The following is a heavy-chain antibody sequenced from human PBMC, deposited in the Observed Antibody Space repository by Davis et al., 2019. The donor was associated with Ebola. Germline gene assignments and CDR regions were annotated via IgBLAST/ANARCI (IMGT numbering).Heavy chain of an antibody. CDR2: IKSKTDGGTT. Sequence: GESLKISCAASGFTFSNAWMSWVRQAPGKGLEWVGRIKSKTDGGTTDYAAPVKGRFTISRDDSKNTLYLQMNSLKTEDTAVYYCTTSPGAFDIWGQGNPGHRLL. V-gene: IGHV3-15*01. CDR3: TTSPGAFDI. CDR1: GFTFSNAW. J-gene: IGHJ3*02.